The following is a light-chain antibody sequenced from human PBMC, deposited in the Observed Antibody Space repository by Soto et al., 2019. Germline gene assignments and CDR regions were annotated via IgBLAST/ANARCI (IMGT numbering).Light chain of an antibody. V-gene: IGKV1-9*01. Sequence: DIQLTQSPSFLSASVGDRVTISCQAGQGISSYLAWYQQTPGKAPKLLIYASSTLQSGVPSRFSGSGSGTEFTLTIGSLQPEDFATYYCQQLNTFPVTFGQGTRLDI. CDR3: QQLNTFPVT. CDR2: ASS. CDR1: QGISSY. J-gene: IGKJ5*01.